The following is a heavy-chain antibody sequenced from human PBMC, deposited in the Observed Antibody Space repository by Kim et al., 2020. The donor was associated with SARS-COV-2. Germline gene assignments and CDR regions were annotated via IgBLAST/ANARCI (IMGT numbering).Heavy chain of an antibody. Sequence: STYYADSVKGRFTISRDNSKNTLYLQMNSLRAEDTAVYYCASRYSSGFGYWGQGTLVTVSS. D-gene: IGHD6-19*01. CDR2: ST. CDR3: ASRYSSGFGY. J-gene: IGHJ4*02. V-gene: IGHV3-66*01.